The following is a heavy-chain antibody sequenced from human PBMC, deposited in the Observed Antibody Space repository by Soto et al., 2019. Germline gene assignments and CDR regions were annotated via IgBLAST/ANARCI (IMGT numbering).Heavy chain of an antibody. Sequence: ASVKVSCKASGYTFTSYGISWVRQAPGKGLEWMGWFGPEDGKTNYAQKFQGRVTMTEDTSTDTAYMELSSLRSEDTAVYYCATDASGAAAGLDYWGQGTLVTVSS. CDR2: FGPEDGKT. J-gene: IGHJ4*02. CDR3: ATDASGAAAGLDY. D-gene: IGHD6-13*01. V-gene: IGHV1-18*01. CDR1: GYTFTSYG.